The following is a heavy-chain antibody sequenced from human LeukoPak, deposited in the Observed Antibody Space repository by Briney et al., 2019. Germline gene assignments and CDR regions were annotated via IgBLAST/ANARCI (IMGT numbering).Heavy chain of an antibody. CDR3: ACSGYYFNWFDP. D-gene: IGHD3-22*01. Sequence: GGSLRLSCAASGFTFSSYSMNWVRQAPRKGLEWVSHITASGTAMFYADSVKGRFTISRDNSKNTLYLQVNSLRAEDTAVYYCACSGYYFNWFDPWGQGTLVTVSS. V-gene: IGHV3-23*01. CDR2: ITASGTAM. CDR1: GFTFSSYS. J-gene: IGHJ5*02.